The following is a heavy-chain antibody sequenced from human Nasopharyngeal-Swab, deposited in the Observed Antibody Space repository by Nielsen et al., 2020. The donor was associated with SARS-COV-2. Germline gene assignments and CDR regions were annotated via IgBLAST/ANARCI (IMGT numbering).Heavy chain of an antibody. CDR2: ISSSSSYI. Sequence: GESLKISCAASGFTFSSYSMNWVRQAPGKGLEWVSSISSSSSYIYYADSVKGRFTISRDNAKNSLYLQMNSLRAEDTAVYYCARGRDPPSYYDFWSGYYKPYYCYYMDVWGKGTTVTVSS. D-gene: IGHD3-3*01. CDR3: ARGRDPPSYYDFWSGYYKPYYCYYMDV. V-gene: IGHV3-21*01. CDR1: GFTFSSYS. J-gene: IGHJ6*03.